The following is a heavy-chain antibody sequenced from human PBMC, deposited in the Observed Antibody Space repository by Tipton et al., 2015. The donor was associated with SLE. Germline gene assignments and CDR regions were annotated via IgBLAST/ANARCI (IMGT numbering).Heavy chain of an antibody. CDR1: DFTFTTYG. CDR2: ISAYNGNT. V-gene: IGHV1-18*01. J-gene: IGHJ4*02. CDR3: AIAVAGTLFFDY. Sequence: QLVQSGAEVRKPGASVKVSCKASDFTFTTYGISWVRQAPGQGLEWMGWISAYNGNTDYAQKLQGRVTMTTDTSTSTAYMELRSLRSEDTAVYYCAIAVAGTLFFDYWGQGALVTVSS. D-gene: IGHD6-19*01.